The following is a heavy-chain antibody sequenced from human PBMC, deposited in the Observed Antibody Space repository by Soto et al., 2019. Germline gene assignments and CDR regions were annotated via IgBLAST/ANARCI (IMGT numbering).Heavy chain of an antibody. Sequence: QVQLQESGPGLVKPSQTLSLSCTVSGASISSGDYYWSWIRQPPGKGLDWIGYIYYTGNTVFNPSLQSRVSISVDPSTNQFSLKLNPVPAADTAVYYCSSLPDGYTSGLDYWGQGNLVTVSS. V-gene: IGHV4-30-4*01. J-gene: IGHJ4*02. CDR1: GASISSGDYY. CDR3: SSLPDGYTSGLDY. D-gene: IGHD5-12*01. CDR2: IYYTGNT.